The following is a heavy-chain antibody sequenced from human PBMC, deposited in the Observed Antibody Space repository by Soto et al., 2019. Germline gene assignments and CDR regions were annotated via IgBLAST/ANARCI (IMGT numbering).Heavy chain of an antibody. Sequence: QVQLVQSGAEVKKPGASVKVSCKASGYTFTSYAMHWVRQAPGQRLEWMGWINAGNGNTKYSQKFQGRVTITRDTSASTAYMELSSLRSEDTAVYYCARDGWGGYDYKDYAFDIWGQGTMVTVSS. J-gene: IGHJ3*02. CDR2: INAGNGNT. CDR1: GYTFTSYA. V-gene: IGHV1-3*01. D-gene: IGHD5-12*01. CDR3: ARDGWGGYDYKDYAFDI.